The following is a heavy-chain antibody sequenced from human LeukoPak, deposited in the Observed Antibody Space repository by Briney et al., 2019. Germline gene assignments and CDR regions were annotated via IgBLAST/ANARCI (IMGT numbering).Heavy chain of an antibody. Sequence: PGGSLRLSCAASGFSFSLYAMNWVRQAPGKGLEWVSRVNSDGSSTAYADSVKGRFIISRDNAKGTLYLQMNSLTVEDTAVYYCVRDSTRYVPDYWGQGTLVTVSS. V-gene: IGHV3-74*01. CDR2: VNSDGSST. D-gene: IGHD3-9*01. CDR1: GFSFSLYA. J-gene: IGHJ4*02. CDR3: VRDSTRYVPDY.